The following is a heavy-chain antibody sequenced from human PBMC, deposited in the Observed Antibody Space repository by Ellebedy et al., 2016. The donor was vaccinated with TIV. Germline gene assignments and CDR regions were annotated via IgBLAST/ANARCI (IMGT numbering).Heavy chain of an antibody. Sequence: AASVKVSCKASGGTLSNCAISWVRQAPGQGLEWMGGIIPIFGATNYAQKFQDRVTITADESTNTAYMELGSLKSEDTAVYYCARGRIPSGPGDTNYYYYYGMDVWGLGTTVTVSS. J-gene: IGHJ6*02. D-gene: IGHD6-19*01. CDR3: ARGRIPSGPGDTNYYYYYGMDV. CDR2: IIPIFGAT. V-gene: IGHV1-69*13. CDR1: GGTLSNCA.